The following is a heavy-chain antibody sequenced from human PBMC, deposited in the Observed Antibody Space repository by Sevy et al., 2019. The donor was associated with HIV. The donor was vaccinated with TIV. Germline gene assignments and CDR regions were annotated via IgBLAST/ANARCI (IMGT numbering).Heavy chain of an antibody. CDR3: ARVLYYYDSSGYSYYFDY. D-gene: IGHD3-22*01. V-gene: IGHV1-8*01. J-gene: IGHJ4*02. Sequence: ASVKVSCKASGYTFTSYDINWVRQATGQGLEWMGWMNPNSGNTGYAQKFQGRVTMTRNTSISTAYMELSSLRSEDTVVYYCARVLYYYDSSGYSYYFDYWGQGTLVTVSS. CDR1: GYTFTSYD. CDR2: MNPNSGNT.